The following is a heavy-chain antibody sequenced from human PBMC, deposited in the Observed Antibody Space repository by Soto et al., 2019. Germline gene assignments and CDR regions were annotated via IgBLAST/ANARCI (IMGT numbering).Heavy chain of an antibody. J-gene: IGHJ4*02. CDR3: ARDSRDIVVVVAATAVDY. V-gene: IGHV3-48*01. D-gene: IGHD2-15*01. CDR1: GFTFSSYS. Sequence: EVQLVESGGGLVQPGGSLRLSCAASGFTFSSYSMNWVRQAPGKGLEWVSYISSSSSTIYYADSVKGRFTISRDNAKNSLYLQMNSLRAEDTAVYYCARDSRDIVVVVAATAVDYWGQGTLVTVSS. CDR2: ISSSSSTI.